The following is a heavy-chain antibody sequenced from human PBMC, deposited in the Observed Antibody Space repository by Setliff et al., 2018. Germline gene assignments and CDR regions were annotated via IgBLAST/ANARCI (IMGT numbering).Heavy chain of an antibody. V-gene: IGHV1-18*01. J-gene: IGHJ4*02. CDR1: GFMFSTYG. D-gene: IGHD3-9*01. Sequence: ASVKVSCKTSGFMFSTYGLSWVRQAPGQAPEWIGCISGYTGDTNYAPKFRDRVTLTIDPSSTTDYMELRSLKSDDTAFYYCARSSAPSVVLAADFDFWGQGTLVTVSS. CDR3: ARSSAPSVVLAADFDF. CDR2: ISGYTGDT.